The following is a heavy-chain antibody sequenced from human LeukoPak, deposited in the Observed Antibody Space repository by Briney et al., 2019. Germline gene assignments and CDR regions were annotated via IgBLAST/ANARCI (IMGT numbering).Heavy chain of an antibody. J-gene: IGHJ4*02. CDR3: ASTDYDFWSGYYIFDY. CDR2: IIPTFGTA. V-gene: IGHV1-69*13. CDR1: GGTFSSYA. Sequence: SVKVSCKASGGTFSSYAISWVRQAPGQGLEWMGGIIPTFGTANYAQKFQGRVTITADESTSTAYMELSSLRSEDTAVYYCASTDYDFWSGYYIFDYWGQGTLVTVSS. D-gene: IGHD3-3*01.